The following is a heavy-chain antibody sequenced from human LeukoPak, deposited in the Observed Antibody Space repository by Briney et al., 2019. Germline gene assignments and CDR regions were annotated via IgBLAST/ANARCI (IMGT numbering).Heavy chain of an antibody. CDR3: ATIVVVPAVTGDY. V-gene: IGHV1-69-2*01. CDR2: VDPEDGET. CDR1: GYTFTDYY. J-gene: IGHJ4*02. Sequence: ASVKVSCKVSGYTFTDYYMHWVPQAPGKGLEWMGLVDPEDGETIYAEKFQGRVTITADTSTDTAYMELSSLRSEDTAVYYCATIVVVPAVTGDYWGQGTLVTVSS. D-gene: IGHD2-2*01.